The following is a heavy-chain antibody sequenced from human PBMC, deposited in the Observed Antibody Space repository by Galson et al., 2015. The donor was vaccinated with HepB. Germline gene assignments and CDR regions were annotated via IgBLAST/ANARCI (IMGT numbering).Heavy chain of an antibody. Sequence: SLRLSCAASGFTFSNCGMSWVRQAPGKGLEWVSSISSSSNYIYYADSVRGRFTTSRDNAKNSLCLQMDSLRAEDTAMYYCARVDCSGAACQGFGMDVWGQGTAVTVSS. CDR1: GFTFSNCG. J-gene: IGHJ6*02. V-gene: IGHV3-21*06. D-gene: IGHD2-15*01. CDR3: ARVDCSGAACQGFGMDV. CDR2: ISSSSNYI.